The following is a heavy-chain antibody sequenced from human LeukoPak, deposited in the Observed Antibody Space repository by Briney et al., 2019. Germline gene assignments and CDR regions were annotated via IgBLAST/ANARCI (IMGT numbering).Heavy chain of an antibody. CDR3: ARGGSAAKYYFDS. J-gene: IGHJ4*02. V-gene: IGHV4-59*11. CDR2: IFYSGTT. Sequence: SETLSLTCTVSNDSISPLYWGWIRQPPGKGLEFIGYIFYSGTTNFNPSLQSRVTLSVDTSKNQSSLRLNSVPAADTAVYYCARGGSAAKYYFDSWGQGTLVTVSS. D-gene: IGHD6-13*01. CDR1: NDSISPLY.